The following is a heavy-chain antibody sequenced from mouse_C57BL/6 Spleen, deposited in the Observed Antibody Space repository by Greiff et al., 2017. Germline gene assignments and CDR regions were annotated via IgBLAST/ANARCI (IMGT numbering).Heavy chain of an antibody. CDR2: ISNLAYSI. J-gene: IGHJ2*01. D-gene: IGHD3-2*02. CDR3: ARSEGYYLDN. CDR1: GFTFSDYG. V-gene: IGHV5-15*01. Sequence: EVMLVESGGGLVQPGGSLKLSCAASGFTFSDYGMAWVRQAPRKGPEWVAFISNLAYSIYYADTVTGRFTISRENAKNTLYLEMSSLTSEDTAMYYCARSEGYYLDNWGQGATLTVSS.